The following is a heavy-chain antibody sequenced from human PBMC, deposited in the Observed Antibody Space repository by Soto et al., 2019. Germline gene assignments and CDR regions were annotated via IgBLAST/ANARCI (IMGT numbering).Heavy chain of an antibody. D-gene: IGHD2-2*01. CDR2: INHSGST. V-gene: IGHV4-34*01. Sequence: SETLSLTCAVYGGSFSGYYWSWIRQPPGKGLEWIGEINHSGSTNYNPSLKSRVTISVDTSKNQFSLKLSSVTAAYTAVYYCARVVVPAAMRLGWFDPWGQGTLVTVSS. J-gene: IGHJ5*02. CDR3: ARVVVPAAMRLGWFDP. CDR1: GGSFSGYY.